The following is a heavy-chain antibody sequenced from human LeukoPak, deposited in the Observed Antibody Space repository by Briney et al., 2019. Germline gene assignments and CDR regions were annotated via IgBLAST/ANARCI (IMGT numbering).Heavy chain of an antibody. Sequence: GASVKVSCKASGYTFTSYAMNWVRQAPGQGLEWMGWINTNTGNPTYAQGFTGRFVFSLDTSVSTAYLQISSLKAEDTAVYYCARGGVSRQQPVLFDYWGQGTLVTVSS. CDR2: INTNTGNP. CDR3: ARGGVSRQQPVLFDY. J-gene: IGHJ4*02. CDR1: GYTFTSYA. V-gene: IGHV7-4-1*02. D-gene: IGHD6-13*01.